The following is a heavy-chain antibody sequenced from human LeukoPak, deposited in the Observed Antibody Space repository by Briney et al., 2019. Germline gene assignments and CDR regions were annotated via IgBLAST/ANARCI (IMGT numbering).Heavy chain of an antibody. Sequence: GGSLRLSXAASGFTFSSYDISWVRQAPGKGLEWVSYISSSGNTIYYADSVKGRFTISRDNAKNSLYLQINSLRAEDTAVYHCARGTQSPVSGYFDSWGQGTLVTVSS. J-gene: IGHJ4*02. CDR2: ISSSGNTI. D-gene: IGHD3-10*01. CDR3: ARGTQSPVSGYFDS. V-gene: IGHV3-48*03. CDR1: GFTFSSYD.